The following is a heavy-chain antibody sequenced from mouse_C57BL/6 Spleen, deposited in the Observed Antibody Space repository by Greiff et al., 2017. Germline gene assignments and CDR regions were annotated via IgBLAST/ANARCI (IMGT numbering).Heavy chain of an antibody. J-gene: IGHJ4*01. D-gene: IGHD3-2*02. CDR3: ARKAQATWDYAMDY. CDR2: INPNNGGT. V-gene: IGHV1-18*01. CDR1: GYTFTDYN. Sequence: EVQLQQSGPELVKPGASVKIPCKASGYTFTDYNMDWVKQSHGMSLEWIGDINPNNGGTIYNQKFKGKATLTVDKSSSTAYMELRSLTSEDTAVYYCARKAQATWDYAMDYWGQGTSVTVSS.